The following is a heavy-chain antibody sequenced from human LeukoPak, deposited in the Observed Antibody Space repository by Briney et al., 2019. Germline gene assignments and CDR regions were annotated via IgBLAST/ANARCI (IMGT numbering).Heavy chain of an antibody. D-gene: IGHD6-19*01. V-gene: IGHV1-2*02. J-gene: IGHJ3*02. Sequence: GASVKVSCETSGYMFTTYYPHWVRQAPGQGLEWMGWTNPHSGGTNYAQKFQGRVTMTRDTSISTVYMELSSLRSDDTAVYYCARGGTGYSSGWLRAFDIWGQGTMVTVSS. CDR1: GYMFTTYY. CDR2: TNPHSGGT. CDR3: ARGGTGYSSGWLRAFDI.